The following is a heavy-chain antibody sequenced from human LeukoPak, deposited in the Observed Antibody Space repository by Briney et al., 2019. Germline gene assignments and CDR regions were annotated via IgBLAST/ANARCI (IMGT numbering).Heavy chain of an antibody. CDR1: GFTFSSYA. Sequence: GGSLRLSCAASGFTFSSYAMSWVRQATGKGLEWVSAISGSGGSTYYADSVKGRFTISRDSSKNTLYLQMNSLRAEDTAVYYCAKRGYPYYYYMDVWGKGTTVTVSS. V-gene: IGHV3-23*01. CDR3: AKRGYPYYYYMDV. CDR2: ISGSGGST. D-gene: IGHD1-1*01. J-gene: IGHJ6*03.